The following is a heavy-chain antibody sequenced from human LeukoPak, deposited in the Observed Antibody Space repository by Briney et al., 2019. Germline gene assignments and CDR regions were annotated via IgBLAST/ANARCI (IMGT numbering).Heavy chain of an antibody. CDR2: IYYSGST. D-gene: IGHD6-6*01. Sequence: SETLSLTCTVSGGSISSYYWSWIRQPPGKGLEWIGYIYYSGSTYYNPSLKSRVTISVDTSKNQFSLKLSSVTAADTAVYYCARQGVPRSIAARRYFDYWGQGTLVTVSS. V-gene: IGHV4-59*08. CDR3: ARQGVPRSIAARRYFDY. J-gene: IGHJ4*02. CDR1: GGSISSYY.